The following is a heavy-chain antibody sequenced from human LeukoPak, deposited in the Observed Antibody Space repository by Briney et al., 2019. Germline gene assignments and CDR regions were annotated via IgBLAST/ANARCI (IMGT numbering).Heavy chain of an antibody. Sequence: PGGSLRLSCTASRFTFSSYAMSWVRQAPGKGLEWVSAISGSGGSTYYADSVKGRFTISRDNSKNTLYLQMNSLRAEDTAVYYCAKESDPTPNPTNWFDPWGQGTLVTVSS. CDR2: ISGSGGST. J-gene: IGHJ5*02. CDR1: RFTFSSYA. V-gene: IGHV3-23*01. CDR3: AKESDPTPNPTNWFDP.